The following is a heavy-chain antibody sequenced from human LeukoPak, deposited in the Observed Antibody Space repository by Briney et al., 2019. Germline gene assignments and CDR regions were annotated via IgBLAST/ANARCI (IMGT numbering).Heavy chain of an antibody. V-gene: IGHV4-4*07. CDR1: GGSISSYY. CDR3: ARDAVYSSSFYYYYYMDV. CDR2: IYTSGST. J-gene: IGHJ6*03. D-gene: IGHD6-6*01. Sequence: SETLSLTCTVSGGSISSYYWSWIRQPAGKGLEWIGRIYTSGSTNYNPSLKSRVTISLDTSKNQFSLQLNSVTPEDTAVYYCARDAVYSSSFYYYYYMDVWGKGTTVTVSS.